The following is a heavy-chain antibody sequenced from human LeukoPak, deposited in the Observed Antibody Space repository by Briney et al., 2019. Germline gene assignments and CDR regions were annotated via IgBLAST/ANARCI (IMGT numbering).Heavy chain of an antibody. J-gene: IGHJ4*02. D-gene: IGHD2-15*01. Sequence: GGSLRLSCAASVFTFSSYAMSWVRHAPGKGLEWGSAISGSCGSTYYADSVKGRFTISRDNSENPLYLQMNSLRAEDTAVYYCAKIRDIVVVVAATPLNDYWGQGTLVTVSS. CDR1: VFTFSSYA. CDR3: AKIRDIVVVVAATPLNDY. CDR2: ISGSCGST. V-gene: IGHV3-23*01.